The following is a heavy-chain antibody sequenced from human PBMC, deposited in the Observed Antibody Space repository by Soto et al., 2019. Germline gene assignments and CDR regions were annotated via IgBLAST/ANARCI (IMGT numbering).Heavy chain of an antibody. CDR2: ISSSSSTI. CDR1: GFTFSSYS. J-gene: IGHJ6*04. Sequence: GGSLRLSCAASGFTFSSYSMNWVRQAPGKGLEWVSYISSSSSTIYYADSVKGRFTISRDNAKNSLYLQMNSLRDEDTAVYYCAREGDAYSYALYYYGMDVWGEGTTVTVSS. V-gene: IGHV3-48*02. CDR3: AREGDAYSYALYYYGMDV. D-gene: IGHD5-18*01.